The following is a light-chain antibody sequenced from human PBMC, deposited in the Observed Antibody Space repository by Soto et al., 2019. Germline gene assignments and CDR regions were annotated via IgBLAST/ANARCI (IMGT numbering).Light chain of an antibody. J-gene: IGLJ1*01. CDR3: CSYVGTNTSYV. Sequence: QSVLTQPRSVSGSPGQSVTISCTGTSSDVGGYNYVPWYQQHPGKAPKVMIYDVSKRPSGGPDRFSGSKSGNTASLTISGLQAEDEADYYCCSYVGTNTSYVFGTGTKVTVL. CDR1: SSDVGGYNY. V-gene: IGLV2-11*01. CDR2: DVS.